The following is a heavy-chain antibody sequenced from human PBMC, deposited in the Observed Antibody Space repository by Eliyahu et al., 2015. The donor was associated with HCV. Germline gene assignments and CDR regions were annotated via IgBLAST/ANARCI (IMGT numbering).Heavy chain of an antibody. CDR3: AKEALEYNSPWYFDY. CDR1: GLXFXSXG. D-gene: IGHD6-6*01. Sequence: QVQLVESGGGVVQPGGSLTLSXPASGLXFXSXGMXWVRQAPGKGLEWVAVISFAGNSKYXANSVKGRFTISRDNSENMLFLQMNSLRSEDTAVYYCAKEALEYNSPWYFDYWGQGTLVTVSS. J-gene: IGHJ4*02. V-gene: IGHV3-30*18. CDR2: ISFAGNSK.